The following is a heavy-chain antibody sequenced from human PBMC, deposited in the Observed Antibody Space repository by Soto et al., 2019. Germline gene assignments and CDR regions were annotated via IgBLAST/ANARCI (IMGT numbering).Heavy chain of an antibody. D-gene: IGHD1-26*01. CDR3: ARVSGSYYYGMDV. CDR1: GGSISSSNW. V-gene: IGHV4-4*02. J-gene: IGHJ6*02. CDR2: IYHSGST. Sequence: QVQLQESGPGLVKPSGTLSLTCAVSGGSISSSNWWSWVRQPPGKGLEWIGEIYHSGSTNYNPSPTSRVTIAVDKSKNQFSLKLSSVTAADTAVYYCARVSGSYYYGMDVWGQGTTVTVSS.